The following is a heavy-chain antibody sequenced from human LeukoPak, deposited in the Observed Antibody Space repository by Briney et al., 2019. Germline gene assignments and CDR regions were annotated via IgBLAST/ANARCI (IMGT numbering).Heavy chain of an antibody. CDR2: ISGSGGST. Sequence: GGSLRLSCAASGFTFSSYAMSWVRQAPGKGLEWVSAISGSGGSTYYADSVKGRYTISRDNSKNTLYLQMNSLRAEDTAVYYCAKDRYYPLDAFDIWGQGTMVTVSS. CDR3: AKDRYYPLDAFDI. J-gene: IGHJ3*02. V-gene: IGHV3-23*01. CDR1: GFTFSSYA. D-gene: IGHD2-21*01.